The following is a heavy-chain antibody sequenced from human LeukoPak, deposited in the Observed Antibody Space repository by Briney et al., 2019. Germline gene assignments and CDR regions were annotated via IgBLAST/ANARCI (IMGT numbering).Heavy chain of an antibody. CDR1: GGSISTSNYY. D-gene: IGHD2-2*01. CDR2: IYYSGST. V-gene: IGHV4-39*07. Sequence: KTSETLSLTCTVSGGSISTSNYYWGWIRQPPGKGLEWIGSIYYSGSTNYNPSLKSRVTISVDTSKNQFSLKLSSVTAADTAVYYCARALVVPRTENWFDPWGQGTLVTVSS. CDR3: ARALVVPRTENWFDP. J-gene: IGHJ5*02.